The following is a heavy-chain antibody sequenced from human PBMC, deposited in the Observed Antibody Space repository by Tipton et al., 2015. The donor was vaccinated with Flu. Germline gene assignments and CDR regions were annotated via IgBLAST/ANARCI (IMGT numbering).Heavy chain of an antibody. Sequence: TLSLTCAVSGYSISSGFYWGWIRQPPGKGLEWIGTIYHSGSPNYNPSLKSRVTISKDTCKNQFSLTLNSVTAADTAMYYCARYSSSVATYWYFDLWGRGTLVTVSS. V-gene: IGHV4-38-2*01. CDR1: GYSISSGFY. CDR2: IYHSGSP. J-gene: IGHJ2*01. CDR3: ARYSSSVATYWYFDL. D-gene: IGHD6-6*01.